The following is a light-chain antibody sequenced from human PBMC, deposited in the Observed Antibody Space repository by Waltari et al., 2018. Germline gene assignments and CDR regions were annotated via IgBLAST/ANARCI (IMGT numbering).Light chain of an antibody. CDR2: GAS. CDR3: LQDYSYPRT. Sequence: AIQMTQSPSSLSASVGDRVTITCRASQYIRNDIGWYQQRPGRAPKLLIYGASYLHSGVPSRFSGSGSGTFFTLIISSLQPEDFATYYCLQDYSYPRTLGQGTKVDIK. J-gene: IGKJ1*01. V-gene: IGKV1-6*01. CDR1: QYIRND.